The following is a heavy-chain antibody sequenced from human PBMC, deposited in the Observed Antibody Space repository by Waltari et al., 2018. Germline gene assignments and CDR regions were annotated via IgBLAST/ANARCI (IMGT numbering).Heavy chain of an antibody. CDR2: IYYSGST. J-gene: IGHJ4*02. CDR3: AGGEMGLTWDYFDY. Sequence: QVQLQESGPGLVKPSETLSLTCTVSGGSISSYYWSWIRQPPGKGMEWIVYIYYSGSTNYNPSLKSRVTISVDTSKNQFSLKLSSVTAADTAVYYCAGGEMGLTWDYFDYWGQGTLVTVSS. CDR1: GGSISSYY. V-gene: IGHV4-59*01. D-gene: IGHD3-16*01.